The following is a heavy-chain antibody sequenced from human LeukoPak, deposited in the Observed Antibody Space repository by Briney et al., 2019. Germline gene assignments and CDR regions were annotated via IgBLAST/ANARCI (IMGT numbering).Heavy chain of an antibody. Sequence: GGSLRLSCAASGFTFSNFWMSWVRQAPGKGLEWVANIKQDGGEKYYVGSVKGRFTISRDNAKNSVYLQMNNLRAADTAMYYCTKSGTTFDYWGLGTLVTVSS. V-gene: IGHV3-7*01. CDR3: TKSGTTFDY. D-gene: IGHD1-14*01. J-gene: IGHJ4*02. CDR2: IKQDGGEK. CDR1: GFTFSNFW.